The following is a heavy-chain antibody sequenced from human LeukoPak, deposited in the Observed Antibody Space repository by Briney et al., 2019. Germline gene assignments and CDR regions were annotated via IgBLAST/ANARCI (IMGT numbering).Heavy chain of an antibody. D-gene: IGHD2-15*01. V-gene: IGHV4-4*02. CDR3: PKTGVVAATTLIYYYYGMDV. CDR1: GGSISSSNW. Sequence: SETLSLTCAVSGGSISSSNWWSWVRQPPGKGLEWIGEIYHSGSTNYNPSLKSRVTISVDKSKNQFSLKLSSVTAADTAVYYCPKTGVVAATTLIYYYYGMDVWGQGTTVTVSS. J-gene: IGHJ6*02. CDR2: IYHSGST.